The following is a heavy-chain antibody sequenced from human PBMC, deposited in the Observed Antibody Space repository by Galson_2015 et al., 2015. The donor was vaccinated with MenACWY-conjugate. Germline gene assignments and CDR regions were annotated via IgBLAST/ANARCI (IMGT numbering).Heavy chain of an antibody. CDR1: GFRFSSYT. CDR2: VSYDASSR. J-gene: IGHJ3*01. CDR3: VRAEGWLRSAFDL. D-gene: IGHD5-12*01. Sequence: LRLSCAASGFRFSSYTFYWVRQSPGKGLEWVAVVSYDASSRYYRDSVQGRFTVSRDNSKNTVSLEMSSLGPEDSAVYYCVRAEGWLRSAFDLWGQGTMVTVSS. V-gene: IGHV3-30*10.